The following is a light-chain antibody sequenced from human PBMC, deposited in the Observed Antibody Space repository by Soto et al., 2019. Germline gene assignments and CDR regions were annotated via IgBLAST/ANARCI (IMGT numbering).Light chain of an antibody. CDR2: AAS. J-gene: IGKJ1*01. Sequence: DIQMTQSPSSLSASVGDRVTIACRASQSISNFLNWYQQKPGKAPKVLIYAASSLQSGVPSRSSGSGSGTDFTLTISSLQPEDFATYYCQQSYSTPWTFGQGTKVEIK. CDR1: QSISNF. V-gene: IGKV1-39*01. CDR3: QQSYSTPWT.